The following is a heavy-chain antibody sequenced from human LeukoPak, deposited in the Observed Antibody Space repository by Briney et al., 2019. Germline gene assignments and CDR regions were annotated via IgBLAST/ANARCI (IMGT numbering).Heavy chain of an antibody. CDR2: ISAYNGNT. CDR3: ARDGPDYGDYVNFDY. V-gene: IGHV1-18*01. Sequence: GASVKVSCKASGYTFTNYGISWVRQAPGQGLEWMGWISAYNGNTHYAQSLQGRVTMTPDTSTSTAYMELRSLRSDDTAVYYCARDGPDYGDYVNFDYWGQGTLVTVSS. CDR1: GYTFTNYG. J-gene: IGHJ4*02. D-gene: IGHD4-17*01.